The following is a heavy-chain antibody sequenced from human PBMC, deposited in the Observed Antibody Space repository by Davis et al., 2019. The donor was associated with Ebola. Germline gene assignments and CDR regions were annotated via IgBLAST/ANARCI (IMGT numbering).Heavy chain of an antibody. D-gene: IGHD3-9*01. V-gene: IGHV3-74*03. J-gene: IGHJ6*02. CDR1: GFTFSKYW. CDR2: INSDGSSS. CDR3: AKDHDILTGHTRDGMDV. Sequence: GESLKISCAASGFTFSKYWMHWVRQTPGKGLMWVSRINSDGSSSTREYADSVKGRFTISRDNAENSLYLQMNSLRVDDTAVYYCAKDHDILTGHTRDGMDVWGQGTTVTVSS.